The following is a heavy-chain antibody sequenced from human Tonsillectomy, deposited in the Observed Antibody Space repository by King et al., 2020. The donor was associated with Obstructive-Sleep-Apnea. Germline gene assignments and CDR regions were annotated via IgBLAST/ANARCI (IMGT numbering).Heavy chain of an antibody. Sequence: QLVQSGAEVKKPGASVKVSCKAAGYTFTGYYMHWVRQAPGQGLEWMGWINPNSGVTNYAQKFQGRVTMTRDTSISTAYMELSRLRCDDTAVYYCAREVLTGYSSDFGYWGQGTLVTVSS. CDR1: GYTFTGYY. CDR2: INPNSGVT. J-gene: IGHJ4*02. CDR3: AREVLTGYSSDFGY. V-gene: IGHV1-2*02. D-gene: IGHD3-9*01.